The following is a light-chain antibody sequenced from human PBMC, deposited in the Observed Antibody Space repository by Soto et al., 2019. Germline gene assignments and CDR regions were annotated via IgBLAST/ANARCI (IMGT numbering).Light chain of an antibody. V-gene: IGLV1-44*01. CDR1: SSNIGTNT. J-gene: IGLJ3*02. Sequence: QAVVTQPPSASGTPGQRVTISCSGSSSNIGTNTVNWYQQLPGTAPKLLIYSNNERAAGVPDRFSGSKSGTSASLATSGLRSEDEADYYCATWDDTLNGWVFGGGTKLTVL. CDR3: ATWDDTLNGWV. CDR2: SNN.